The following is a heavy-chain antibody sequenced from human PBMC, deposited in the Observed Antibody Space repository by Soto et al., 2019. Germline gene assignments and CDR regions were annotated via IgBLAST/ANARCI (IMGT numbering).Heavy chain of an antibody. D-gene: IGHD3-22*01. CDR2: ISGGGGSTI. CDR1: GFTFSDYY. V-gene: IGHV3-11*01. Sequence: QVQLVESGGGLVKPGGSLRLSCAASGFTFSDYYMNWIRQAPGKGPEWVSYISGGGGSTIYYTDSVKGRFTISRDNAKNALYLQMNSLRAEDAAVYYCARGKGYYDSSGYDYWCQGTLVTVSS. CDR3: ARGKGYYDSSGYDY. J-gene: IGHJ4*02.